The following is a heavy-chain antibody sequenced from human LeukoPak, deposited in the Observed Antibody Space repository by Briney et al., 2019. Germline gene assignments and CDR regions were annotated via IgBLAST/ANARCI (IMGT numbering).Heavy chain of an antibody. CDR3: ARDWGVREYYFDY. CDR1: GFTFSSYA. V-gene: IGHV3-30*04. D-gene: IGHD2-8*01. Sequence: SLSLSCAASGFTFSSYAMHWLRQAPGKGLEWLAVISYDGSNKYYADSVKGRFTISRDNSKNTLYLQMNSLRGEDTAVYYCARDWGVREYYFDYWGQGTLVTVSS. J-gene: IGHJ4*02. CDR2: ISYDGSNK.